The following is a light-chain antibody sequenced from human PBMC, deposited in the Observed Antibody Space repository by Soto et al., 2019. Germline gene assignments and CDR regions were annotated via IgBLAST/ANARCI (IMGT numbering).Light chain of an antibody. CDR2: DAS. CDR1: QSINTW. Sequence: DIQMTQSPSTVSASVGDRVTITCRASQSINTWLAWYQQKPGKAPRVLIYDASNLQSGVPSRFSGSGSGTEFTLTISSLEPDDFATYYCQQYDGHFGQGTKLEIK. CDR3: QQYDGH. V-gene: IGKV1-5*01. J-gene: IGKJ2*01.